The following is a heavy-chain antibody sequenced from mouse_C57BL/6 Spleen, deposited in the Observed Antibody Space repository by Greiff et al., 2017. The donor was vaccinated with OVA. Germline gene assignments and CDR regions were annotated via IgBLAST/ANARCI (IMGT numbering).Heavy chain of an antibody. Sequence: VQLQQPGTELVKPGASVKLSCKASGYTFTSYWMHWVKQRPGPGLEWIGNINPSNGGTNYNEKFKSKATLTVDKSSSTAYMQLSSLTSEDSAVYYCARSAPNYGSNSYCFDYWGQGTTLTVSS. CDR3: ARSAPNYGSNSYCFDY. J-gene: IGHJ2*01. D-gene: IGHD1-1*01. CDR2: INPSNGGT. CDR1: GYTFTSYW. V-gene: IGHV1-53*01.